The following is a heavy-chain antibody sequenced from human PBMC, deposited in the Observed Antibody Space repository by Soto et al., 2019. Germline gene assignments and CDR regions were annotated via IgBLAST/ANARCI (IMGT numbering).Heavy chain of an antibody. Sequence: GGSLRLSCAASGFTYINYAMSWVRQAPGKGLEWVSTIGTSGGTYYPDSVRGRFTISRDNSRNTLYLQMNSLRPEDTAVYCCAKRAPYYFDSWGQGTQVTVS. CDR2: IGTSGGT. CDR3: AKRAPYYFDS. J-gene: IGHJ4*02. CDR1: GFTYINYA. V-gene: IGHV3-23*01.